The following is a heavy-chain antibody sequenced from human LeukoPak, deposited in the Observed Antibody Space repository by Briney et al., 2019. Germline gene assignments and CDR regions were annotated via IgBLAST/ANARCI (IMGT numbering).Heavy chain of an antibody. CDR2: ISYDGGNK. CDR3: AKVRLTGTFDY. CDR1: GFTFSSYG. V-gene: IGHV3-30*18. D-gene: IGHD2-8*02. Sequence: GGSLRLSCAASGFTFSSYGMHWVRQAPGKGLEWVAVISYDGGNKYYADSVKGRFTISRDNSKNTLYLQMNSLRAEDTAVYYCAKVRLTGTFDYWGQGTLVTVSS. J-gene: IGHJ4*02.